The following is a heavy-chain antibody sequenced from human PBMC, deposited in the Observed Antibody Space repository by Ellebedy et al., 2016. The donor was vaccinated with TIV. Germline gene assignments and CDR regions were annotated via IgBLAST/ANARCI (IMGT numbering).Heavy chain of an antibody. V-gene: IGHV3-7*01. Sequence: GESLKISCAASGFTLSGYWMSWVRQAPGKGLEWVANIKQDGSEKYYVDSVKGRFTISRDNAKNSLYLQMNSLRAEDTAVYYCARQTVATSVNDAFDIWGLGTVVTVSS. CDR1: GFTLSGYW. CDR3: ARQTVATSVNDAFDI. D-gene: IGHD4-17*01. CDR2: IKQDGSEK. J-gene: IGHJ3*02.